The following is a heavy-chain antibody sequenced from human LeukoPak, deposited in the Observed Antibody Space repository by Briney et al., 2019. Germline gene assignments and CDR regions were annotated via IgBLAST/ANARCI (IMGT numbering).Heavy chain of an antibody. CDR1: GGSISSYY. Sequence: SETLSLTCTVSGGSISSYYWSWIRQPPGKGLEWIGYIYYSGGTNYNPSLKSRVTISVDTSKNQFSPKLSSVTAADTAVYYCARRVSGSNIDYWGQGTLVTVSS. V-gene: IGHV4-59*08. J-gene: IGHJ4*02. D-gene: IGHD6-19*01. CDR2: IYYSGGT. CDR3: ARRVSGSNIDY.